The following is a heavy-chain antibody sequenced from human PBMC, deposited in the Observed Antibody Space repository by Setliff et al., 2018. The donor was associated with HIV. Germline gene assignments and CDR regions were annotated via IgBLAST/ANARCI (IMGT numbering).Heavy chain of an antibody. CDR1: GFTFTTSW. J-gene: IGHJ4*02. CDR3: ATLPSGAYHFDF. V-gene: IGHV5-51*01. D-gene: IGHD2-21*01. Sequence: GESLKISCWGSGFTFTTSWIGWVRQMPGRGLEWMGLIYPDDSDTKYSPSFQGQVNISVDKSVNTAYLQWSGLKTSDTAIYFCATLPSGAYHFDFWGPGTLVTVSS. CDR2: IYPDDSDT.